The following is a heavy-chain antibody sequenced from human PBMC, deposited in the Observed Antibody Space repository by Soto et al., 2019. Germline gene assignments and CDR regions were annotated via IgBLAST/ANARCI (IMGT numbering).Heavy chain of an antibody. CDR1: GGTFSSYA. CDR3: ARDLITRGTTVVVVLDY. Sequence: VNGTCKASGGTFSSYAIGWVRQAPGQGLEWMGGIIPIFGTANYAQKFQGRVTITADESTSTAYMELSSLRSEDTAVYYCARDLITRGTTVVVVLDYCRQAPLVTAS. CDR2: IIPIFGTA. D-gene: IGHD2-15*01. V-gene: IGHV1-69*01. J-gene: IGHJ4*02.